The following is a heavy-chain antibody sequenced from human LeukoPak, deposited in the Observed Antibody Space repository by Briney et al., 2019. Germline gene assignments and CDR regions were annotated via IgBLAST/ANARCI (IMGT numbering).Heavy chain of an antibody. V-gene: IGHV1-8*01. CDR1: GYTFTSCD. D-gene: IGHD6-19*01. Sequence: ASVKVSCKASGYTFTSCDINWVGQATGQGLEWMGWMNPNSGNTGYGQSFQGRITMTRDISIGTAYMELSNLTSKDTAIYYCTRGSSGRRDNWGQGTLVTVSA. CDR3: TRGSSGRRDN. J-gene: IGHJ4*02. CDR2: MNPNSGNT.